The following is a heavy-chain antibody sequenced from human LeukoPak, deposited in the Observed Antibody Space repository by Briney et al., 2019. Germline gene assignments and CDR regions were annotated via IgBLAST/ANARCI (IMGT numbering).Heavy chain of an antibody. CDR3: ATSRRRYSYGLDY. J-gene: IGHJ4*02. CDR2: ISYDGTDK. V-gene: IGHV3-30*14. D-gene: IGHD5-18*01. CDR1: GFTFNHYA. Sequence: GGSLRLSCAASGFTFNHYALHWVRQAPGKGLEWVALISYDGTDKYYADSVKGRFTISRDNSKNTLYLQMNSLRAEDTAVYYCATSRRRYSYGLDYWGQGTLVTVSS.